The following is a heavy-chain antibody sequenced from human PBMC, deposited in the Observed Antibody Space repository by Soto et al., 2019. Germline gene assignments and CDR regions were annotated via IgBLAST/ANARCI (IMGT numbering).Heavy chain of an antibody. D-gene: IGHD3-3*01. CDR2: IYYSGST. Sequence: SETLSLTCTASGVSISSGDYYWSWIRQPPGKGLEWIGYIYYSGSTYYNPSLKSRVTISVDTSKNQFSLKLSSVTAADTAVYYCARRTVYYDFWSVKDYWGQGTLVTVSS. J-gene: IGHJ4*02. CDR3: ARRTVYYDFWSVKDY. V-gene: IGHV4-30-4*01. CDR1: GVSISSGDYY.